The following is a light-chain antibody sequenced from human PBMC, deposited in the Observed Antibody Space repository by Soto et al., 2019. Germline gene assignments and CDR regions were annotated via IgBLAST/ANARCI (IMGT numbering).Light chain of an antibody. J-gene: IGLJ1*01. CDR2: GDN. CDR1: SSNIGTIT. Sequence: QSVLAQPPSASGTPGQRVTISCSGSSSNIGTITVNWYQHLPGTAPKLLIYGDNQRPSGVPDRFSGSKSGTSASLAINGLQSEDEADYYCSSYAHGSIYVFGTGTKLTVL. CDR3: SSYAHGSIYV. V-gene: IGLV1-44*01.